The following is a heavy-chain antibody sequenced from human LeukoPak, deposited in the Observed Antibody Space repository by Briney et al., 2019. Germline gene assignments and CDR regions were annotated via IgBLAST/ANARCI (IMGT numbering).Heavy chain of an antibody. V-gene: IGHV4-39*07. Sequence: SETLSLTCTVSGGSISTSNYYWGWIRQPPGKGLEWIGSIYYSGSTYYNPSLKSRVTISMDTSKNQFSLKLSSLTDADTAVYYCAREDGFYDYIWGSYRYFPDYWGQGTLVTVSS. J-gene: IGHJ4*02. CDR1: GGSISTSNYY. D-gene: IGHD3-16*02. CDR3: AREDGFYDYIWGSYRYFPDY. CDR2: IYYSGST.